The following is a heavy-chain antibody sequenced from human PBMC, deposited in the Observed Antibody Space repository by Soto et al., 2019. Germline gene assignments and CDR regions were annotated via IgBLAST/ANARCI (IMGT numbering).Heavy chain of an antibody. CDR3: EKGEGDYATPFDS. CDR2: IHYSGST. V-gene: IGHV4-59*01. J-gene: IGHJ4*02. Sequence: SETLSLTCTVSGVSISSYYWSWIRQPPGKGLEWIGYIHYSGSTNYNPSLKSRVTMSVDTSKNQFSLKLTSVTAAETAVYYCEKGEGDYATPFDSWGQGTLVTVSS. D-gene: IGHD4-17*01. CDR1: GVSISSYY.